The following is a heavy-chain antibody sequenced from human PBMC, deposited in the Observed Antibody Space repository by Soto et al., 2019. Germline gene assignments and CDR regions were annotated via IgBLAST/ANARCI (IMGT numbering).Heavy chain of an antibody. J-gene: IGHJ4*02. V-gene: IGHV2-5*01. D-gene: IGHD3-10*01. CDR3: AHRRHYGNPVDFDY. CDR2: IYWNDDK. Sequence: SGPTLVNPTQTLTLTCTFSGFSLSTSGVGVGWIRQPPGKALEWLALIYWNDDKHYSPSLKSSLTITKDTSENQVVLTMTNMDPVDTGTYYCAHRRHYGNPVDFDYWGQGTLVTVSS. CDR1: GFSLSTSGVG.